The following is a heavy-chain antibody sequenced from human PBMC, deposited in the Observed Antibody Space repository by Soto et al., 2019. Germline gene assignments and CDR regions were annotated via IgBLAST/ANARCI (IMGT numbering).Heavy chain of an antibody. CDR3: ASLQGYCSGGSCYNNWFAP. J-gene: IGHJ5*02. CDR1: GGSISSYY. D-gene: IGHD2-15*01. V-gene: IGHV4-59*08. CDR2: IYYSGST. Sequence: SETLSLTCTVSGGSISSYYWSWIRQPPGKGLEWIWYIYYSGSTNYNPSLKSRVTISVDTSKNQFSLKLSSVTAADTAVYYCASLQGYCSGGSCYNNWFAPWGQGTLVTVSS.